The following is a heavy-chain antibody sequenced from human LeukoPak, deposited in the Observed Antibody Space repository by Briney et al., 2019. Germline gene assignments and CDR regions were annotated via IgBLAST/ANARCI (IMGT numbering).Heavy chain of an antibody. Sequence: SETLSLTCTVSGGSISSYYWSWIRQPPGKGLEWIGYIYYSGSTKYNPSLKGRVTISVDTSKNQFSLKLRSVTAADTAVYYCARSYSNVDYWGQGTLVTVSS. CDR2: IYYSGST. J-gene: IGHJ4*02. V-gene: IGHV4-59*01. D-gene: IGHD4-11*01. CDR3: ARSYSNVDY. CDR1: GGSISSYY.